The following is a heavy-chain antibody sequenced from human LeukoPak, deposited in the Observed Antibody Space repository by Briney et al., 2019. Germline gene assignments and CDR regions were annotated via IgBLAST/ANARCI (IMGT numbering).Heavy chain of an antibody. D-gene: IGHD1-26*01. J-gene: IGHJ6*03. V-gene: IGHV4-39*01. Sequence: SETLSLTCTVSGDSISSFTSSSYFWAWIRQPPGKGLEWIGNVYYTCRTYSNPSLRSRVNVSVDTYKNQFSLRLSSVTAADTAVYYCARHLLGRGADYYFFYMDVWGKGTTVTVSS. CDR2: VYYTCRT. CDR3: ARHLLGRGADYYFFYMDV. CDR1: GDSISSFTSSSYF.